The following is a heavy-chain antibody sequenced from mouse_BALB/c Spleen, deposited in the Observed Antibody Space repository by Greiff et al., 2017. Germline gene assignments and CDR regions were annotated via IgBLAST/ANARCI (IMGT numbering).Heavy chain of an antibody. J-gene: IGHJ3*01. CDR1: GFSLTSYG. Sequence: QVQLKESGPGLVQPSQSLSITCTVSGFSLTSYGVHWVRQSPGKGLEWLGVIWSGGSTDYNAAFISRLSISKDNSKSQVFLKMNSLQANDTAIYYCARNRGSSSWFAYWGQGTLVTVSA. CDR3: ARNRGSSSWFAY. V-gene: IGHV2-2*02. D-gene: IGHD1-1*01. CDR2: IWSGGST.